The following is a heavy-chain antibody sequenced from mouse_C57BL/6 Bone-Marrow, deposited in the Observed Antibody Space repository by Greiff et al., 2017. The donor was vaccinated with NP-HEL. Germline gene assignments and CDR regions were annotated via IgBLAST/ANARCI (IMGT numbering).Heavy chain of an antibody. V-gene: IGHV5-12*01. J-gene: IGHJ3*01. Sequence: EVMLVESGGGLAQPGGSLKLSCAASGFTFSDYYMYWVRQTPEKRLEWVAYISNGGGSTYYPDTVKGRFTISRDNAKNTLYLQMSRLKSEDTAMYYCASHYYGSSYWGQGTLVTVSA. CDR3: ASHYYGSSY. CDR1: GFTFSDYY. D-gene: IGHD1-1*01. CDR2: ISNGGGST.